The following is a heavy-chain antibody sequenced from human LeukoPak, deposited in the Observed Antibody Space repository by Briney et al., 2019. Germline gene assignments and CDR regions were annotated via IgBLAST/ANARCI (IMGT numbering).Heavy chain of an antibody. CDR3: ARSVWLLLGFDP. Sequence: GGSLRLSCAASGFTFSSYAMHWVRQAPGKGLEWVAVISYDGSNKYYADSVKGRFTISRDNSKNTLYLQMNSLRAEDTAVYYCARSVWLLLGFDPWGQGTLVTVSS. V-gene: IGHV3-30*04. CDR1: GFTFSSYA. D-gene: IGHD2-15*01. J-gene: IGHJ5*02. CDR2: ISYDGSNK.